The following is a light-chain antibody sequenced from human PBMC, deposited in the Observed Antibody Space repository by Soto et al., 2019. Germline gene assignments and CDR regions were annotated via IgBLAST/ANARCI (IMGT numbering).Light chain of an antibody. Sequence: EIVLTQSPATLSAFPGDRVTISCRASQSVSSTYLAWYQQKPGQSPRLLIYGASSRATGIPDRFSGSGSGTDFTLTISRLEPEDFAVYYCQHYGNSPNPFGQGTKVDIK. CDR1: QSVSSTY. J-gene: IGKJ2*01. V-gene: IGKV3-20*01. CDR2: GAS. CDR3: QHYGNSPNP.